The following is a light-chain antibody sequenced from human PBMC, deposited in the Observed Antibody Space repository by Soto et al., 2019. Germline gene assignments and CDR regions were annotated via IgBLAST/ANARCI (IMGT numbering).Light chain of an antibody. J-gene: IGLJ1*01. CDR2: SND. V-gene: IGLV1-44*01. CDR1: SSNIGSNT. CDR3: AAWDDSLNGYV. Sequence: QSVRTQPPSASGTPGQRGTISCFGSSSNIGSNTVNWYQQLPGAAPKLLIYSNDRRPSGVPDRFSGSKSGSSASLAISGLQSEDEADYYCAAWDDSLNGYVFGTGTKVTVL.